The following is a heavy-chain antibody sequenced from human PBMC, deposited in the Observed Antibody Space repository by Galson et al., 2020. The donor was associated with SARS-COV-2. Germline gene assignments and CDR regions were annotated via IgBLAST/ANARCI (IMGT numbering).Heavy chain of an antibody. CDR3: ATGDCGGGRCHFFAF. D-gene: IGHD2-15*01. V-gene: IGHV3-15*01. Sequence: GESLKISCTASGFALSDVWMHWVRQAPGKGLEWVGRITNKLYGETTDYTAPVKGRFTISRDDSKNTLFLQMDSLGIEDTAVYYWATGDCGGGRCHFFAFWGQGTQVTVSS. CDR2: ITNKLYGETT. CDR1: GFALSDVW. J-gene: IGHJ4*02.